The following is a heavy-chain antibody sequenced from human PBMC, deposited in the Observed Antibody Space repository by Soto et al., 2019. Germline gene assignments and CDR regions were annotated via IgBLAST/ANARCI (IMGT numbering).Heavy chain of an antibody. CDR3: ARGRKQLVLAYYDYYGMDV. J-gene: IGHJ6*02. V-gene: IGHV4-34*01. D-gene: IGHD6-13*01. CDR2: INHSGNT. Sequence: SSETLSLTCAVYGGSFNGYYWSWIRQPPGKGLGWIGEINHSGNTNYNPSLKSRVTISVDMSKNQFSLKLSSVTAADTAVYYCARGRKQLVLAYYDYYGMDVWGQGPTVTVSS. CDR1: GGSFNGYY.